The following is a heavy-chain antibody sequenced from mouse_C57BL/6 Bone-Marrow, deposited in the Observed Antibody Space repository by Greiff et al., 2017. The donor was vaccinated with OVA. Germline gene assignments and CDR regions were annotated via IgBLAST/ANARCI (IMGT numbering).Heavy chain of an antibody. CDR2: IYPGDGDI. V-gene: IGHV1-80*01. CDR1: GYAFSNYW. CDR3: ARGAY. Sequence: VKLVESGAELVKPGASVKISCKASGYAFSNYWINWVKQRPGKGLEWIGQIYPGDGDINYNGKFKGKATLTADKSSSTAYMQFSSLTSEDSAVYFCARGAYWGQGTTLTVSS. J-gene: IGHJ2*01.